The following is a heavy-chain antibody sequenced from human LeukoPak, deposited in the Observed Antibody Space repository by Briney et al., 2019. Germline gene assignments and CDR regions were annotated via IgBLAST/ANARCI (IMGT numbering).Heavy chain of an antibody. V-gene: IGHV3-11*04. CDR1: GFTFSDYY. J-gene: IGHJ6*03. CDR2: ISSSGSTI. CDR3: ARGLGRTGYPGDYYDYMDV. Sequence: PGGSLRLSCAASGFTFSDYYMSWIRQAPGKGLEWVSYISSSGSTIYYADSVKGRFTISRDDAKNTLYLQMSSLRAEDTAVYYCARGLGRTGYPGDYYDYMDVWGKGTTVTVSS. D-gene: IGHD3/OR15-3a*01.